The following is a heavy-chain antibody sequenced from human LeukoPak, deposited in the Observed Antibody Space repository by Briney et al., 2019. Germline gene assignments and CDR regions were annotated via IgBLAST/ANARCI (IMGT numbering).Heavy chain of an antibody. CDR2: IYYSGST. Sequence: PSETLSLTCTVSGGSISSYYWSWIRQPPGKGLEWIGYIYYSGSTNYNPSLKSRVTISVDTSKNQFSLKLSSVTAADTAVYYCARGRGIVARFFDYWGQGTLVTVSS. D-gene: IGHD6-6*01. CDR3: ARGRGIVARFFDY. J-gene: IGHJ4*02. CDR1: GGSISSYY. V-gene: IGHV4-59*01.